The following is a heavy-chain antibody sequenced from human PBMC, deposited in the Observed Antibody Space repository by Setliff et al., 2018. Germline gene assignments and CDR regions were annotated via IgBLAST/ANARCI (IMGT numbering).Heavy chain of an antibody. D-gene: IGHD3-10*01. V-gene: IGHV5-51*01. CDR1: GYSFTNYW. Sequence: GESLKISCEGSGYSFTNYWIAWVRQMPGKGLEWMGIIYPGDSDIRYSPSFQGQVTISVDKSINTAYLQWSSLRASDTAIYYCARHPYYYGSGTYLDNNNRWFDPWGQGTLVTVSS. CDR2: IYPGDSDI. J-gene: IGHJ5*02. CDR3: ARHPYYYGSGTYLDNNNRWFDP.